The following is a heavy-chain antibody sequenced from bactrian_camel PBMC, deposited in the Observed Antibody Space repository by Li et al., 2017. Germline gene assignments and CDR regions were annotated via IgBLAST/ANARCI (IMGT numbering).Heavy chain of an antibody. D-gene: IGHD6*01. CDR3: AEGRGSRGEHCYSLNY. CDR2: INSENKI. J-gene: IGHJ4*01. Sequence: HVQLVESGGGLVQPGGSLRLSCTASYPYGYMSASDNYCMAWFRQTPGKEREGVAQINSENKITYADSVKGRFTISQDNAKNTVYLQMNNLQPEDTAMYYCAEGRGSRGEHCYSLNYWGQGTQVTVS. CDR1: YPYGYMSASDNY. V-gene: IGHV3S53*01.